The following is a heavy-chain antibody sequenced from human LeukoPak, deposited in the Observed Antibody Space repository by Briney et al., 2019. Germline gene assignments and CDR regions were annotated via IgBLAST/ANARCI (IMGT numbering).Heavy chain of an antibody. D-gene: IGHD2-2*01. J-gene: IGHJ6*01. CDR3: AREVVRAAMVYYYGMDD. CDR1: GYTFIDYY. Sequence: ASVKLSCEASGYTFIDYYLHWVRQAPGQGPEWMGIINPSGGSTSYAQKFQGRVTMTRDTSTSTVYMELSSLRSEDTAVYYCAREVVRAAMVYYYGMDDWGQGTTVTVPS. V-gene: IGHV1-46*01. CDR2: INPSGGST.